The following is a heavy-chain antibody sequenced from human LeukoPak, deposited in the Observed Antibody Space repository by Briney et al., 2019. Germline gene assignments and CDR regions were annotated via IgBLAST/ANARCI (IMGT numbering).Heavy chain of an antibody. J-gene: IGHJ4*02. Sequence: PGGSLRLSCAASGFTFCSYAMSCVCHAPGKGLEWVSAISGSGAITFSTGSVKGRFTISRDNSKNTLYLQVNSRRAEDASVYYGAKDPSASYLYFDYWGQGTLVTVSS. D-gene: IGHD1-26*01. CDR3: AKDPSASYLYFDY. V-gene: IGHV3-23*01. CDR2: ISGSGAIT. CDR1: GFTFCSYA.